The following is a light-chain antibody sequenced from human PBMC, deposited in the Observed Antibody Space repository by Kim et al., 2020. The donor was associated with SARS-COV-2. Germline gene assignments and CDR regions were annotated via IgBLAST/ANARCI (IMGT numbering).Light chain of an antibody. CDR3: QQSYSTPFT. J-gene: IGKJ4*01. CDR1: QSISNY. CDR2: AAS. V-gene: IGKV1-39*01. Sequence: DIQMTQSPSSLSTSVGDKITITCRARQSISNYLNWYQQKPGKAPKLLIYAASTLQSGVPSRFTGSGSGTDFTLIINSLQPEDFATYYCQQSYSTPFTFGGGTEVEIK.